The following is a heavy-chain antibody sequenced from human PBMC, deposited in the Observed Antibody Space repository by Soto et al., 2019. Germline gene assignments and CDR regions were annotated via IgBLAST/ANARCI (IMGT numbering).Heavy chain of an antibody. V-gene: IGHV3-7*01. CDR2: IREDGKEI. Sequence: GSLRLSCAASGFSLSSYWMAWVRQTPGKGLEFVANIREDGKEINYVDSVKGRFTISRDNAKNSLFLQTNSLRDDDTAVYYCGTDQWGGAFDIGGQGTMVTVSS. D-gene: IGHD3-10*01. J-gene: IGHJ3*02. CDR1: GFSLSSYW. CDR3: GTDQWGGAFDI.